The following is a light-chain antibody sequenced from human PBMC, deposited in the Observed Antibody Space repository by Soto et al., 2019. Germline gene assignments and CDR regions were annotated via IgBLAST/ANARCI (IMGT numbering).Light chain of an antibody. Sequence: QSVLTQPPSASGTPGQTVTISCSGSSSNIGSNYVYWYQQFPGTAPKLLIYRKNLRPSGVPDRFSGSKSGTSASLAISGLRSEDEADYYCASWDDSLSGVVFGGGTKLTVL. CDR3: ASWDDSLSGVV. CDR1: SSNIGSNY. V-gene: IGLV1-47*01. CDR2: RKN. J-gene: IGLJ3*02.